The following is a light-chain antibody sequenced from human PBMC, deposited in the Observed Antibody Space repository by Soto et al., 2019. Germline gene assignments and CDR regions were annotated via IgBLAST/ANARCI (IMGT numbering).Light chain of an antibody. CDR3: QQYENLPT. CDR2: AAS. CDR1: QGIRND. J-gene: IGKJ5*01. Sequence: NQSPSSLSAYVGDRVTITFRASQGIRNDLGWYQQKPGKAPKLLIYAASSLQSGVPSRFSGSASGTDFTFTISRLQPEDIATYYCQQYENLPTFGQGTRLEI. V-gene: IGKV1-6*01.